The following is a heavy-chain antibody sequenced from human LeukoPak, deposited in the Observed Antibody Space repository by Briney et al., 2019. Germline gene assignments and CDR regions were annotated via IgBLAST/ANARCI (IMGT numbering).Heavy chain of an antibody. J-gene: IGHJ4*02. V-gene: IGHV1-2*02. CDR1: GYTFTSYY. CDR2: INPNSGGT. CDR3: ARDGNYDSSGYYHGYDY. D-gene: IGHD3-22*01. Sequence: GASVTVSCKASGYTFTSYYMHWVRQAPGQGLEWMGWINPNSGGTNYAQKFQGRVTMTRDTSISTAYMELSRLRSDDTAVYYCARDGNYDSSGYYHGYDYWGQGTLVTVSS.